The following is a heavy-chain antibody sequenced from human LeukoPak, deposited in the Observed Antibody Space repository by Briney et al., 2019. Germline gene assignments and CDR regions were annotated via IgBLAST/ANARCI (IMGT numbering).Heavy chain of an antibody. CDR3: ARGSYLNWYFDL. V-gene: IGHV4-30-4*01. D-gene: IGHD3-10*01. CDR1: GGSISYGDYY. J-gene: IGHJ2*01. Sequence: SQTLSLTCSVSGGSISYGDYYWSWIRQPPGKGLEWIGYIYYSGSTYYNPSLKSRVTISVDTSKNQFSLKLSSVTAADTAVYYCARGSYLNWYFDLWGRGTLVTVSS. CDR2: IYYSGST.